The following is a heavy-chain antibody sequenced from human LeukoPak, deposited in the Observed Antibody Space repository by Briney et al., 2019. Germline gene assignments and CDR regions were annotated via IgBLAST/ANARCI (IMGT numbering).Heavy chain of an antibody. D-gene: IGHD2-2*01. CDR3: ARGYCSSTSCYRRGNWFDP. Sequence: PGGALRLSCAASGFTFSSYAMHWVRQAPGKGLEWVAVISYEGSNKYYADSVKGRFTISRDNSKNTLYLQMNSLRAEDTAVYYCARGYCSSTSCYRRGNWFDPWGQGTLVTVSS. J-gene: IGHJ5*02. CDR1: GFTFSSYA. CDR2: ISYEGSNK. V-gene: IGHV3-30*04.